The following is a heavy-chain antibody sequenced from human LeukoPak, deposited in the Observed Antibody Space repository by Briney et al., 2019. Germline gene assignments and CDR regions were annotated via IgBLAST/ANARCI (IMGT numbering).Heavy chain of an antibody. CDR1: GFTLSDYW. CDR2: IKQDGSET. V-gene: IGHV3-7*01. J-gene: IGHJ4*02. Sequence: GGSLRLSCSASGFTLSDYWMSWVGQAPGKGLEWVANIKQDGSETYYVDSVKGRFTISRDNAKNSLYLQMNSLRAEDTAVYHCAGPYFHDTSGYRPIDHWGQGTLVTVSS. CDR3: AGPYFHDTSGYRPIDH. D-gene: IGHD3-22*01.